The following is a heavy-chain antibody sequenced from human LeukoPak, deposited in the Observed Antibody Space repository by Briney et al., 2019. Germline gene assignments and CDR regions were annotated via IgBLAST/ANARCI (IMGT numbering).Heavy chain of an antibody. Sequence: SETLSLTCTVSGGSIRNYYWSWIRQPPGKGLEWIGYIYYSGGTNYNPSLKSRVTISVDTSKNQFSLKLSSVTAADTAVYYCASTVVPAATLDPWGQGTLVTVSS. V-gene: IGHV4-59*01. CDR3: ASTVVPAATLDP. J-gene: IGHJ5*02. CDR2: IYYSGGT. D-gene: IGHD2-2*01. CDR1: GGSIRNYY.